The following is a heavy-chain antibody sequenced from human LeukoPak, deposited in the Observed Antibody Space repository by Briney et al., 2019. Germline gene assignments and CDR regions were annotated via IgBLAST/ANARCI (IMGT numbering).Heavy chain of an antibody. CDR3: ARDVRQTGIAAAGTNWFDP. CDR2: XXXXGST. J-gene: IGHJ5*02. D-gene: IGHD6-13*01. V-gene: IGHV4-31*03. CDR1: GGSISSGGYY. Sequence: PSETLSLTCTVSGGSISSGGYYWXWIRQHPGKGLEWIGYXXXXGSTYYNPSLKSRVTISVDTSKNQFSLKLSSVTAADTAVYYCARDVRQTGIAAAGTNWFDPWGQGTLVTVSS.